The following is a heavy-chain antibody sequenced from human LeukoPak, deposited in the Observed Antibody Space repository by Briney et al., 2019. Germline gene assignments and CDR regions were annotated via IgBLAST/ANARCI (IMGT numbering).Heavy chain of an antibody. J-gene: IGHJ5*02. CDR1: GGSISSGDYY. Sequence: SETLSLTCTVSGGSISSGDYYWSWIRQHPGKGLEWIGYIYYSGSTYYNPSLKSRVTISVDTSKNQFSLKLSSVTAADTAVYYCASRISGYDYFNPWGQGTLVTVSS. V-gene: IGHV4-31*03. CDR2: IYYSGST. D-gene: IGHD5-12*01. CDR3: ASRISGYDYFNP.